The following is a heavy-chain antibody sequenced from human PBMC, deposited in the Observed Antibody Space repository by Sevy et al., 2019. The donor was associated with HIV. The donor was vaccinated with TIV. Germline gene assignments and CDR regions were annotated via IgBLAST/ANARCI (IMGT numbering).Heavy chain of an antibody. CDR1: GFSFSTNW. D-gene: IGHD3-16*01. CDR3: AHETFGRFES. Sequence: GGSLRLSCVASGFSFSTNWMNWVRQAPGKGLEWVANIRGDGSDKYYVDSVEGRFTISRDNAKNLLFLQMNSLRVEDTAVYYCAHETFGRFESWGQGTLVTVSS. J-gene: IGHJ4*02. V-gene: IGHV3-7*01. CDR2: IRGDGSDK.